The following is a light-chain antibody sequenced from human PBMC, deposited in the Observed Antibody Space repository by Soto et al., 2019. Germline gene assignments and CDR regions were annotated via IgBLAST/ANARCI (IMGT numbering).Light chain of an antibody. CDR1: SSDVGRYNY. V-gene: IGLV2-14*01. CDR3: SSFTSSSTYV. CDR2: DVS. Sequence: QSALTQPASVSGSPGQSITISCTGTSSDVGRYNYVSWYQQHPGKAPKLTIYDVSNRPSGVSSRFSGSKSGNTASLTISGLQADDEADYYCSSFTSSSTYVFGTGAKLTVL. J-gene: IGLJ1*01.